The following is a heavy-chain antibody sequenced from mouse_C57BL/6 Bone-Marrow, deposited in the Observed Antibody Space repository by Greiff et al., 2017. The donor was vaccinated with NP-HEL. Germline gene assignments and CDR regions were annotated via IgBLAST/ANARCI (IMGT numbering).Heavy chain of an antibody. D-gene: IGHD1-1*01. J-gene: IGHJ4*01. CDR2: IDPENGDT. V-gene: IGHV14-4*01. Sequence: VQLQQSGAELVRPGASVKLSCTASGFNIKDDYMHWVKQRPEQGLEWIGWIDPENGDTEYASKFQGKATITADTSSNTAYLQLSSLTSEDTAVYYCTTGDYYGSSYHAMDYWGQGTSVTVSS. CDR1: GFNIKDDY. CDR3: TTGDYYGSSYHAMDY.